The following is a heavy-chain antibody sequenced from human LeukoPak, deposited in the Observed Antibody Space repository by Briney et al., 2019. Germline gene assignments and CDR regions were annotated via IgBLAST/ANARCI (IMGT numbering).Heavy chain of an antibody. CDR2: INPSGGST. J-gene: IGHJ3*02. CDR3: ARDIVVVTARSAAFDI. V-gene: IGHV1-46*01. CDR1: GYTFTSYY. Sequence: GASVKVSCKASGYTFTSYYMHWVRQAPGQGLEWMGIINPSGGSTSYAQKLQGRVTMTRDTSTSTVYMELSSLRSEDTAVYYCARDIVVVTARSAAFDIWGQGTMVTVS. D-gene: IGHD2-21*02.